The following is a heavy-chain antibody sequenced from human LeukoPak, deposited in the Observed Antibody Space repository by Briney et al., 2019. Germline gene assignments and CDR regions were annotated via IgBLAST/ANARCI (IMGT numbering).Heavy chain of an antibody. CDR1: GYTFIAYY. V-gene: IGHV1-2*02. J-gene: IGHJ4*02. CDR3: ARDWDNWNDFDY. CDR2: INPNSGGT. D-gene: IGHD1-1*01. Sequence: ASVKVSCKASGYTFIAYYMHWVRQAPGQGLEWMGWINPNSGGTNYAQKFQGRVTMTRDTSISTAYMELSRLRSDDTAVYYCARDWDNWNDFDYWGQGTLVTVSS.